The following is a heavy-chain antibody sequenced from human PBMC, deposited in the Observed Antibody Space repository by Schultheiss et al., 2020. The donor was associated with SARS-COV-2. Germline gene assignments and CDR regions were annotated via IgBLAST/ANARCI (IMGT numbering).Heavy chain of an antibody. J-gene: IGHJ6*02. Sequence: GGSLRLSCAASGFTFSDYYMSWIRQAPGKGPEWVANIKQDGSEKYYVDSVKGRFTISRDNAKNSLYLQMNSLRAEDTAVYYCARGGYSYGIAYYYGMDVWGQGTTVTVSS. CDR3: ARGGYSYGIAYYYGMDV. CDR2: IKQDGSEK. CDR1: GFTFSDYY. V-gene: IGHV3-7*03. D-gene: IGHD5-18*01.